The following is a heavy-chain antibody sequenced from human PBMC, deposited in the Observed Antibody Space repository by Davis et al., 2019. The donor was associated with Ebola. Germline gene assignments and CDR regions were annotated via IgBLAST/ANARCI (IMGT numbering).Heavy chain of an antibody. V-gene: IGHV3-33*01. D-gene: IGHD6-19*01. J-gene: IGHJ5*02. CDR3: ARVLVAGSGWFDP. Sequence: GGSLRLSCAASGFTFSSYGMHWVRQAPGKGLEWVAVIWYDGSNKYYADSVKGRFTISRDNSKNTLYLQMNSLRAEDTAVYYCARVLVAGSGWFDPWGQGTLVTVSS. CDR1: GFTFSSYG. CDR2: IWYDGSNK.